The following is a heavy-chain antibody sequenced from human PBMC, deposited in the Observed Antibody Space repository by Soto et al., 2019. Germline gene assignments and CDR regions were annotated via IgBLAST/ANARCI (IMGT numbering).Heavy chain of an antibody. CDR3: AKADTVTPPNAFNI. V-gene: IGHV3-23*01. CDR2: VSGSGGST. Sequence: GGSLRLSCVVSGLTFKSYAMSWVRQAPWKGLEWFSSVSGSGGSTYNADSVKGRFTVSRDNSKNTLYLQMNSLRAEDTAVYYCAKADTVTPPNAFNIWGQGPMVTVSS. D-gene: IGHD4-17*01. CDR1: GLTFKSYA. J-gene: IGHJ3*02.